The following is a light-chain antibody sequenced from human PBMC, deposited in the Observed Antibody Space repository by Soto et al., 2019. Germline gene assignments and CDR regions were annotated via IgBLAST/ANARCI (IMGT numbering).Light chain of an antibody. CDR2: GAS. J-gene: IGKJ1*01. CDR1: QSVSSSY. CDR3: QQYGSSPRT. Sequence: EIVLTQSPGTLSLSPGERATLSCRASQSVSSSYLAWYQQKPGQAPRLLIYGASRRATGIPDRFSGSGSGTDFTLTIRRLEPEDFAVFYCQQYGSSPRTFGQGTKVDIK. V-gene: IGKV3-20*01.